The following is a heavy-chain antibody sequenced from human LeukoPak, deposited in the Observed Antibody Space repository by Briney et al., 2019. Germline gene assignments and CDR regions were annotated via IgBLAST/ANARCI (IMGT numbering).Heavy chain of an antibody. Sequence: SETLSLTCTVSGGSISSSSYYWGWIRQPPGKGLEWIGSIYYSGSTYYNPSLKSRVTISVDTSKNQFSLKLSSVTAADTAVYYCARDPSYSSSVYYWGQGTLVTVSS. CDR3: ARDPSYSSSVYY. CDR1: GGSISSSSYY. V-gene: IGHV4-39*07. CDR2: IYYSGST. J-gene: IGHJ4*02. D-gene: IGHD6-6*01.